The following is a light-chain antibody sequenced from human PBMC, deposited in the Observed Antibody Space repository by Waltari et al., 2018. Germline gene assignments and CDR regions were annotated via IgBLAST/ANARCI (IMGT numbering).Light chain of an antibody. Sequence: DIVMTQSPDSLAVSLGERATINCKSSQSVLYSSNNKNYLSWYQQKPGQPPKMIIYWASTRESGVPDLFSGSGSGTDFTLTISSLQAEDVAVYYCLQTYSSPYTFGQGTNLEI. CDR1: QSVLYSSNNKNY. V-gene: IGKV4-1*01. CDR3: LQTYSSPYT. J-gene: IGKJ2*01. CDR2: WAS.